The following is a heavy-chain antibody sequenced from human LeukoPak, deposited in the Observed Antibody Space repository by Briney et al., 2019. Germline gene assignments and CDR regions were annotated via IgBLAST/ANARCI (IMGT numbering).Heavy chain of an antibody. CDR3: ARGAYSGYDQPFDY. Sequence: PSETLSLTCTVSGGSISSYYWSWIRQPAGKGLEWIGRINTSGNSNYNPSLRSRVTMSVDTSKNQFSLKLSSVTAADTAVYYCARGAYSGYDQPFDYWGQGTLVTVSS. D-gene: IGHD5-12*01. V-gene: IGHV4-4*07. J-gene: IGHJ4*02. CDR1: GGSISSYY. CDR2: INTSGNS.